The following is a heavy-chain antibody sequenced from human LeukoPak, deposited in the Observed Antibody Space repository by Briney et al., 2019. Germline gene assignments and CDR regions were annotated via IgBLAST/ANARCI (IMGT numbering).Heavy chain of an antibody. CDR1: DDSISSYY. CDR2: ISSSGST. V-gene: IGHV4-59*01. D-gene: IGHD3-22*01. J-gene: IGHJ5*02. Sequence: PSETLSLTRTVSDDSISSYYWSWIRQPPGKGLEWIGYISSSGSTNYNPSLKSRVTMSVDTSKNQFSLKLNSVTAADTAVYYCARSRDSSGYRNNWFDPWGQGTLVTVSS. CDR3: ARSRDSSGYRNNWFDP.